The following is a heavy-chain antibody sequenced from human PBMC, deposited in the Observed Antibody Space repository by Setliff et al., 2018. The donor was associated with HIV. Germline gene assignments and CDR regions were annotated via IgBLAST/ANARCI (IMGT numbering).Heavy chain of an antibody. CDR2: IYPGDSDT. V-gene: IGHV5-51*01. J-gene: IGHJ4*02. Sequence: GESLKISCKGSGYSFSTYWIAWVRQMPGKGLEWMGVIYPGDSDTRYSPSFQGQVTISADKSISTAYLHWSSLKASDTAMYFCARLPTGDHHFDFWGEGTLVTVSS. D-gene: IGHD7-27*01. CDR1: GYSFSTYW. CDR3: ARLPTGDHHFDF.